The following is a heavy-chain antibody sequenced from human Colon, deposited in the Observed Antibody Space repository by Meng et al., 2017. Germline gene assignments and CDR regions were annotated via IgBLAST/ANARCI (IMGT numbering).Heavy chain of an antibody. Sequence: GGSLRLSCEVSGFVFRSYWMGWVRQAPGKGLEWVANIKQDGSETSYVGSVEGRFTISRDNAKNSLYLQLNNMRAEDTAVYYCVRLDGYSYGYFDYWGQGTLVTVSS. CDR3: VRLDGYSYGYFDY. D-gene: IGHD5-18*01. CDR1: GFVFRSYW. CDR2: IKQDGSET. V-gene: IGHV3-7*01. J-gene: IGHJ4*02.